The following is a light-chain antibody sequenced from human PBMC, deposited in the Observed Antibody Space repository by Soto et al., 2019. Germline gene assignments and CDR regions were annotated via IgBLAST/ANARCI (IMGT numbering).Light chain of an antibody. CDR2: DAS. V-gene: IGKV1-5*01. J-gene: IGKJ1*01. Sequence: DIQMTHSPPTLSASLGDRVTITCRASQSISGWLAWYQQKPGKAPKLLIYDASNLEGGVPSRFSGTGSGTEFTLTISSLQPEDFATYFCQQYSTYSWTFGQGTKVDIK. CDR3: QQYSTYSWT. CDR1: QSISGW.